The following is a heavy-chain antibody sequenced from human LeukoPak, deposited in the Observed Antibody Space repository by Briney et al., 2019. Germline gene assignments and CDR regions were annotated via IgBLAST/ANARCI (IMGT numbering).Heavy chain of an antibody. J-gene: IGHJ3*02. CDR3: ARGPGVGATTGDAFDI. D-gene: IGHD1-26*01. Sequence: GASVKVSCTASGYTFTSYDINWVRQATGQGLEWMGWMNPNSGNTGYAQKFQGRVTITRNTSISTAYMELSSLRSEDTAVYYCARGPGVGATTGDAFDIWGQGTMVTVSS. V-gene: IGHV1-8*03. CDR2: MNPNSGNT. CDR1: GYTFTSYD.